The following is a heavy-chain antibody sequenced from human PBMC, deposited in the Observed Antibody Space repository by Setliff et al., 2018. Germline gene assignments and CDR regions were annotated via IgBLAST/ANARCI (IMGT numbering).Heavy chain of an antibody. CDR2: LYGGEIK. D-gene: IGHD5-18*01. J-gene: IGHJ4*02. V-gene: IGHV3-53*01. CDR3: TRDWDAALAN. CDR1: GFSVSDNY. Sequence: GGSLRLSCAASGFSVSDNYMNWVRRAPGKGLEWVSVLYGGEIKQYARSVRGRFYISRDDSKNSLYLQMDSLKIEDTAMYYCTRDWDAALANWGQGTLVTVSS.